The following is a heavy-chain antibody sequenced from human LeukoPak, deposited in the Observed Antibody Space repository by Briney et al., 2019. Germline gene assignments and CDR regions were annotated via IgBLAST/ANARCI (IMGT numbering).Heavy chain of an antibody. V-gene: IGHV4-31*11. CDR1: GGSFSGYY. CDR2: IYYSGST. Sequence: SETLSLTCAVYGGSFSGYYWSWIRQHPGKGLEWIGYIYYSGSTYYNPSLKSRVTISVDTSKNQFSLKLSSVTAADTAVYYCARDEHFDYWGQGTLVTVSS. CDR3: ARDEHFDY. J-gene: IGHJ4*02.